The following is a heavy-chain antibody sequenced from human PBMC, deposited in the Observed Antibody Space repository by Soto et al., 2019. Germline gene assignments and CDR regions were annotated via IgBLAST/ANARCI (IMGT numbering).Heavy chain of an antibody. CDR1: GFTVISNY. D-gene: IGHD3-3*01. CDR3: ARGFFGVVIPDY. J-gene: IGHJ4*02. Sequence: SMRLSCAASGFTVISNYLSWVRQAPGKGLEWVSVIYSGGSTYYADSVKGRFTISRDNSKNTLYLQMNSLRAEDTAVYYCARGFFGVVIPDYWGQGTLVTVSS. V-gene: IGHV3-53*01. CDR2: IYSGGST.